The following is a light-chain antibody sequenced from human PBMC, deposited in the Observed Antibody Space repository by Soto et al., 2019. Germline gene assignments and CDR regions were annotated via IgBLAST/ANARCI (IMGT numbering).Light chain of an antibody. CDR3: QQLRMNPST. CDR2: AAS. J-gene: IGKJ4*01. Sequence: DILMTQSPSTLSASLGDTLTIPCRSSQTISSWVAWYQQKPGEDPNLLIYAASTLYGGVPSRCSGSGAGTDFALTIISLQAEDVATYYCQQLRMNPSTFGGGTKVDI. CDR1: QTISSW. V-gene: IGKV1-5*01.